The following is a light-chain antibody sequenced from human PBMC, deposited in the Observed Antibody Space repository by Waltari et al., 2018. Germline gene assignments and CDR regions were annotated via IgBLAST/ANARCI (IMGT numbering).Light chain of an antibody. CDR1: QSISRY. V-gene: IGKV3-20*01. J-gene: IGKJ1*01. CDR2: DAS. CDR3: QKYGSLPAT. Sequence: EIMLTQSPGTLSLSPGERATLSCRASQSISRYLVWYQHKPGQPPRLLIYDASSRATGIPDRVSGSGSGKDFSLTISRLEPEDFAVYYCQKYGSLPATFGQGTKVEIK.